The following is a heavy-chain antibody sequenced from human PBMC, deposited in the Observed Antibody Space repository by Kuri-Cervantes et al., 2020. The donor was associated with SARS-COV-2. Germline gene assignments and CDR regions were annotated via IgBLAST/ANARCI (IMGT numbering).Heavy chain of an antibody. Sequence: GGSLRLSCAASGFTFSSYSMNWVRQAPGKGLEWVSYISSSSSTIYYADSVKGRFTISRDNAKNSLYLQMNSLRDEDTAVYYCAREAPCLIVGAICYGMDVWGQGTTVTVSS. J-gene: IGHJ6*02. CDR2: ISSSSSTI. CDR1: GFTFSSYS. D-gene: IGHD1-26*01. V-gene: IGHV3-48*02. CDR3: AREAPCLIVGAICYGMDV.